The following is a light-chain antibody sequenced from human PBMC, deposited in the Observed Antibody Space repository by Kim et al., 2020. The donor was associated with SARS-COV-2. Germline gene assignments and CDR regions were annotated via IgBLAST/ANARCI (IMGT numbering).Light chain of an antibody. J-gene: IGKJ1*01. V-gene: IGKV3-20*01. CDR1: QSVSSNY. Sequence: SPGERATLPCRAIQSVSSNYLAWYQQKPGQSPRLLIYTASNRATGIPDRFSGSGSGTDFTLSITRLEPEDFAVYYCQQYGSSPRTFGQGTKVDIK. CDR2: TAS. CDR3: QQYGSSPRT.